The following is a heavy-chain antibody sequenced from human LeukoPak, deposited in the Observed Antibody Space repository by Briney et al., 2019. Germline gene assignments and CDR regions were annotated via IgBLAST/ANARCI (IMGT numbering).Heavy chain of an antibody. CDR2: INSDGSST. J-gene: IGHJ4*02. Sequence: GGPLRLSCAASGFTFSSYWMHWVRQAPGKGLVWVSRINSDGSSTSYADSVKGRFTISRDNAKNTLYLQMNSLRAEDTAVYYCTSDTVDTAVGIDYWGQGTLVTVSS. V-gene: IGHV3-74*01. CDR3: TSDTVDTAVGIDY. CDR1: GFTFSSYW. D-gene: IGHD5-18*01.